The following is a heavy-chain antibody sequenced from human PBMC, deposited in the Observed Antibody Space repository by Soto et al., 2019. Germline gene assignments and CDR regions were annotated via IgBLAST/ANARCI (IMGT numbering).Heavy chain of an antibody. D-gene: IGHD3-3*01. Sequence: GRSLRLSCAASGFSFNNHPMSWVPQAPGKGLEWVSPISGSGGSTDYAGSVKCRFTISRDNSKNTLYLQINSLKAEDTAAYYCAKGRGLGITIFGVSAGRDGRGQGTTVT. CDR1: GFSFNNHP. J-gene: IGHJ6*02. V-gene: IGHV3-23*01. CDR2: ISGSGGST. CDR3: AKGRGLGITIFGVSAGRDG.